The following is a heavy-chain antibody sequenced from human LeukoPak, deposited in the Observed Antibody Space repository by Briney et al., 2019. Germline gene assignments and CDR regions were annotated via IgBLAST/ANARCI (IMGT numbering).Heavy chain of an antibody. CDR2: IYYSGST. J-gene: IGHJ2*01. V-gene: IGHV4-39*07. D-gene: IGHD2-15*01. CDR1: GGSISTITYY. CDR3: SGYCSGGSCYTSEDFDL. Sequence: PSETLSLTCTVSGGSISTITYYWGWIRQPPGKGLEWIGSIYYSGSTYYNPSLKSRVTISVDTSKNQFSLKLSSVTAADTAVYYCSGYCSGGSCYTSEDFDLWGRGTLVTVSS.